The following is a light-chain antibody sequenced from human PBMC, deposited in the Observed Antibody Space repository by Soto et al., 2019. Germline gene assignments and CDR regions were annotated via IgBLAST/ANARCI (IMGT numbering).Light chain of an antibody. CDR2: DAS. Sequence: DIQMTHSPSSLSASVLYIVTITCHSSQNINYYLNWYQQKPGRAPKLLIYDASNLEAGVPSRFRGSGSGTDFTFTISRLQPEDIATYYCQQYENLPTFGQGTRLEIK. V-gene: IGKV1-33*01. CDR1: QNINYY. J-gene: IGKJ5*01. CDR3: QQYENLPT.